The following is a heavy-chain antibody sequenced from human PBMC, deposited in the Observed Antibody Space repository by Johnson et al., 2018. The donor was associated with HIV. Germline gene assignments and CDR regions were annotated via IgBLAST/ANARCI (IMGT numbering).Heavy chain of an antibody. CDR2: ISYDGSNK. Sequence: QVQLVESGGGLIQPGGSLRLSCAASAFTFSSFGMHWVRQAPGKGLECVALISYDGSNKYYADSVKGRFTISRDNSKNTLYLQMNSLRAEDTALYYCARDRDLGRAFDIWGQGTMVTVSS. D-gene: IGHD1-26*01. CDR1: AFTFSSFG. CDR3: ARDRDLGRAFDI. J-gene: IGHJ3*02. V-gene: IGHV3-33*05.